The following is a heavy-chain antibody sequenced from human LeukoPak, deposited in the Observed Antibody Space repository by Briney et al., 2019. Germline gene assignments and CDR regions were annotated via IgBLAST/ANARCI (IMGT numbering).Heavy chain of an antibody. Sequence: GGSLRLSCAASGFAFGGYTMTWVRQAPGKGLEWVSSVSDNSAYIYHADSLQGRFTTSRDNAKNSLFLQMSSLRADDTAVYHCARDPAPHSAHLPHFDYWGQGILVTVSS. V-gene: IGHV3-21*01. CDR1: GFAFGGYT. CDR3: ARDPAPHSAHLPHFDY. CDR2: VSDNSAYI. J-gene: IGHJ4*02. D-gene: IGHD5-18*01.